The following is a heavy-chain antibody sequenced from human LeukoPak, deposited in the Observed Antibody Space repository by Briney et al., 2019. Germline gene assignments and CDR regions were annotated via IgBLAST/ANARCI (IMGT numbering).Heavy chain of an antibody. CDR2: IYSGGST. Sequence: GGSLRLSCAASGFTFSSYSMNWVRQAPGKGLEWVSVIYSGGSTYYADSVKGRFTISRDNSKNTLYLQMNSLRAEDTAVYYCAREVSIVGATQNWFDPWGQGTLVTVSS. V-gene: IGHV3-53*01. D-gene: IGHD1-26*01. CDR1: GFTFSSYS. CDR3: AREVSIVGATQNWFDP. J-gene: IGHJ5*02.